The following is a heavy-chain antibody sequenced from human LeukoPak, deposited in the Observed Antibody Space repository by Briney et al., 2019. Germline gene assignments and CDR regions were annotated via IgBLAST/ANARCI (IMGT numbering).Heavy chain of an antibody. Sequence: GGSLKFSGAASGFTFNSYEMNWVRQAPGKGLEWVSSISSSSTTIYYADSVKGRFTISRDNAKNSLYLQMNSLRAEDTAVYYCARDQRGRDGFKPLDYWGQGTLVTVSS. CDR3: ARDQRGRDGFKPLDY. CDR2: ISSSSTTI. J-gene: IGHJ4*02. D-gene: IGHD5-24*01. V-gene: IGHV3-48*03. CDR1: GFTFNSYE.